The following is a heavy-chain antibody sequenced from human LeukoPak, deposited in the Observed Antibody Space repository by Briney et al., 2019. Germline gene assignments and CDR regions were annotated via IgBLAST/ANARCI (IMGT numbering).Heavy chain of an antibody. V-gene: IGHV3-48*03. J-gene: IGHJ4*02. CDR3: AKATIRYDSSGSY. Sequence: GGSLRLSCAASGFTFSSYEMNWVRQAPGKGLEWVSYISSSGSTIYYADSVKGRFTISRDNAKNSLYLQMNSLRAEDTAVYYCAKATIRYDSSGSYWGQGTLVTVSS. CDR2: ISSSGSTI. CDR1: GFTFSSYE. D-gene: IGHD3-22*01.